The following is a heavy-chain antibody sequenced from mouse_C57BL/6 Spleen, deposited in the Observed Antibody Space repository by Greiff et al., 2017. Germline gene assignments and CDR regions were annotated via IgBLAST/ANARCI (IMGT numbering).Heavy chain of an antibody. J-gene: IGHJ4*01. V-gene: IGHV1-59*01. CDR1: GYTFTSYW. D-gene: IGHD3-3*01. CDR2: IDPSDSYT. CDR3: ATGLGQGYAMDY. Sequence: QVQLQQPGAELVRPGTSVKLSCKASGYTFTSYWMHWVKQRPGQGLEWIGVIDPSDSYTNYNQKFKGKATLTVDTSSSTAYMQLSSLTSEDSAVYYCATGLGQGYAMDYWGQGTSVTVSS.